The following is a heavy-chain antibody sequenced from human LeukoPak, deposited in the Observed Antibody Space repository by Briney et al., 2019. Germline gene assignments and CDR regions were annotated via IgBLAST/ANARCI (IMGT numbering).Heavy chain of an antibody. CDR2: ISSSGSTI. V-gene: IGHV3-48*03. D-gene: IGHD4-17*01. CDR3: ARASDYGDLESFDY. CDR1: GFTFSSYE. Sequence: GGSLRLSCAASGFTFSSYEMNWVRQAPGKGLEWVSYISSSGSTIYYADSVKGRFTISRDNAKNSLYLQMNSLRAEDTAVCYCARASDYGDLESFDYWGQGTLVTVSS. J-gene: IGHJ4*02.